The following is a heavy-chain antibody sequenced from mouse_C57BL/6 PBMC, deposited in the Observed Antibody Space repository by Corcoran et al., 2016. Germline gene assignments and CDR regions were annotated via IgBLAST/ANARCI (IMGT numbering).Heavy chain of an antibody. CDR1: GYTFTTYG. D-gene: IGHD2-5*01. J-gene: IGHJ3*01. CDR2: INTYSGVP. Sequence: QIQLVQSGPELKKPGETVKISCKASGYTFTTYGMSWVKQAPGKGLKWMGWINTYSGVPTYADDFKGRFAFSLETSASTASLQINNLKNEDTATYFCAGYSNFAYWGQGTLVTVSA. CDR3: AGYSNFAY. V-gene: IGHV9-3*01.